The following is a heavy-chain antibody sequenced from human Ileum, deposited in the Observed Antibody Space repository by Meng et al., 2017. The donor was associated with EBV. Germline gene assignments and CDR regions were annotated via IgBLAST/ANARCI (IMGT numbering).Heavy chain of an antibody. CDR2: MYSSGTT. Sequence: LQLRDPVPVRVERSEALSRSCTVSGGSISSSSYYWGWIRPPPGKGLEWIGSMYSSGTTNYNPSLTSRVTISLATSKNQFSLKLSSVTAADTAVYYCARGSTPAAGAYWGQGTLVTVSS. CDR1: GGSISSSSYY. V-gene: IGHV4-39*07. CDR3: ARGSTPAAGAY. D-gene: IGHD6-13*01. J-gene: IGHJ4*02.